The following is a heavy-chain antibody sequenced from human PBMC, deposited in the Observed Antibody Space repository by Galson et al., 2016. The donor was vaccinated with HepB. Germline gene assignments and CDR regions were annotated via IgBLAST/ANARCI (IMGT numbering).Heavy chain of an antibody. CDR1: GFTFSDYY. D-gene: IGHD3-10*01. J-gene: IGHJ4*02. CDR3: VRTGSGSYSAY. CDR2: ITGGSSI. Sequence: SLRLSCAASGFTFSDYYMTWIRQAPGKGLEWVLAITGGSSIFYADSVRGRFTTSRDNARNSLFLEMNSLRAEGTALYYCVRTGSGSYSAYWGQGTLVTVSS. V-gene: IGHV3-69-1*02.